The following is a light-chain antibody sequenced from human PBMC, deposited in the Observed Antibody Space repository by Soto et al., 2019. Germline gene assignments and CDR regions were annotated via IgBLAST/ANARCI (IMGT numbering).Light chain of an antibody. Sequence: QSVLTQPPSASGSPGQSVTISCTGSSSDVGDFNHVSWYQQQPGKAPQLMIYEVTKRPSGVPDRFSGSKSGDTASLTVSGLQAEDEADYYCSSHTGSSNFYVFGSGTQLTVL. CDR1: SSDVGDFNH. J-gene: IGLJ7*01. CDR3: SSHTGSSNFYV. CDR2: EVT. V-gene: IGLV2-8*01.